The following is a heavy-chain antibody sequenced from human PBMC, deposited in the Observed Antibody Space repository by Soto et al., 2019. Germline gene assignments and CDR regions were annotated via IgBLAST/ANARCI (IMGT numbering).Heavy chain of an antibody. CDR1: GYTFTSYG. CDR3: ARSGTVGAGATFYYYYGMDV. CDR2: ISAYNSNT. V-gene: IGHV1-18*01. D-gene: IGHD1-26*01. Sequence: QVQLVQSGAEVKKPGASVKVSCKASGYTFTSYGISWVRQAPGQGLEWMGWISAYNSNTNYAQKLQGRVTMTTDTSTSTAYMELRSRRSDDTAVYYCARSGTVGAGATFYYYYGMDVWGQGTTVTVSS. J-gene: IGHJ6*02.